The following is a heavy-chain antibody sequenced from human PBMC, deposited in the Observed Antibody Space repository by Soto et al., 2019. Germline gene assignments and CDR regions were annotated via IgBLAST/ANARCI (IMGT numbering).Heavy chain of an antibody. CDR1: GFSVTDTQ. Sequence: EVQLVETGGGLIQPGGSLRLSCAVFGFSVTDTQVTWVRQAPGKGLEWVCVIYSGGTTNYADSVKGRFTISRDNSRNTVYLQMNSLRDEDSAVYYCAAGLDAYWGQGTQVTVSS. V-gene: IGHV3-53*02. CDR3: AAGLDAY. CDR2: IYSGGTT. J-gene: IGHJ4*02.